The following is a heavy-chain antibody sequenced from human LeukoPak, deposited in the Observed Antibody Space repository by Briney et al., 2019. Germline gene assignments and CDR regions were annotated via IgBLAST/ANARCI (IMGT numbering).Heavy chain of an antibody. CDR2: IKQDGNEK. J-gene: IGHJ4*02. D-gene: IGHD3-22*01. CDR1: GFTFSDYN. Sequence: GGSLRLSCAASGFTFSDYNMSWVRQAPGKGLEWVANIKQDGNEKYSVDSVKGRFTISRDNAENSIYLQMNSLRAEDTAVYYCARERRHYYDNSSFTDYWGQGTLVTVSS. V-gene: IGHV3-7*05. CDR3: ARERRHYYDNSSFTDY.